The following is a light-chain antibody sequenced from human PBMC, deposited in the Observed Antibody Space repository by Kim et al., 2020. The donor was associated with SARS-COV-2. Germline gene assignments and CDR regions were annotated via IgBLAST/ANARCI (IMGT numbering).Light chain of an antibody. CDR3: QTWDSSIVV. Sequence: VSPGQAPTTTCPGDNLEAKFVSWFRQKPGQSPVLFIYEDIKRPSGIPERISGSTSGNTATLTIGGTQAMDEADYYCQTWDSSIVVFGGGTQLTVL. J-gene: IGLJ3*02. CDR2: EDI. CDR1: NLEAKF. V-gene: IGLV3-1*01.